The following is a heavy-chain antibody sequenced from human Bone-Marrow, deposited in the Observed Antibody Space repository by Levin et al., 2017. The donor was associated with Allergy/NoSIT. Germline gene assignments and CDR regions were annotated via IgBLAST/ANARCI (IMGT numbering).Heavy chain of an antibody. Sequence: SCTASGFTFGDYAMSWFRQAPGKGLEWVGFIRNKAYGGTSEYAAAVKGRFSISRDDSKSIAYLQMNSLKTEDTAVYYCTRDHFRPGDYFDYWGQGTLVTVSS. CDR1: GFTFGDYA. D-gene: IGHD3-3*02. CDR3: TRDHFRPGDYFDY. J-gene: IGHJ4*02. V-gene: IGHV3-49*03. CDR2: IRNKAYGGTS.